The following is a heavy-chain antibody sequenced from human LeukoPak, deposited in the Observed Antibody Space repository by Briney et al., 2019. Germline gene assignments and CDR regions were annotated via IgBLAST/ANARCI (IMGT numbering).Heavy chain of an antibody. V-gene: IGHV3-23*01. D-gene: IGHD6-6*01. J-gene: IGHJ4*02. CDR2: ISGSAGST. CDR1: GFTFSSSA. Sequence: PGGSLRLSCAASGFTFSSSAMSWVRQAPGKGLEWVSAISGSAGSTYYAESVKGRFTISRDNSKNTLYLQMNSLRAEDTALYYCAKDGGIAARLTDYWGQGTLVTVSS. CDR3: AKDGGIAARLTDY.